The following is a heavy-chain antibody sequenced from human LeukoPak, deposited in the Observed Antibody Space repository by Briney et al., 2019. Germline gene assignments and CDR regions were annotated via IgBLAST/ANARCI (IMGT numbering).Heavy chain of an antibody. Sequence: ASVKVSCKASVYTFTGYYMHWVRQAPGQGLEWMGWINPNSGGTNYAQKFQGRVTMTRDTSISTAYMELSRLRSDDTAVYYCARDRYNWNDFDYWGQGTLVTVSS. J-gene: IGHJ4*02. CDR1: VYTFTGYY. V-gene: IGHV1-2*02. CDR2: INPNSGGT. D-gene: IGHD1-1*01. CDR3: ARDRYNWNDFDY.